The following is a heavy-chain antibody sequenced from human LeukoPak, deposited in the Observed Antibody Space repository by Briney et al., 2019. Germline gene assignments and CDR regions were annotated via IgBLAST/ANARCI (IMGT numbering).Heavy chain of an antibody. CDR2: IKNKANSYIT. V-gene: IGHV3-72*01. Sequence: GGSLRLSCAASGFTFSDHFMDWVRQAPGKGLEWVGCIKNKANSYITQYAASMEGRFTISRDDSKNSLYLQMSSLKTEDTAMYYCASIRGTLGYWGQGTVVTVSS. CDR1: GFTFSDHF. CDR3: ASIRGTLGY. J-gene: IGHJ4*02. D-gene: IGHD1-26*01.